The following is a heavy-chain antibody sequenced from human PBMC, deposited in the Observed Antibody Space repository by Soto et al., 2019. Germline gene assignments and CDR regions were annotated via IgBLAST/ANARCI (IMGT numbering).Heavy chain of an antibody. V-gene: IGHV3-23*01. CDR3: AKVRLTDYLRYAPHL. J-gene: IGHJ3*01. CDR1: GFTFNNYA. CDR2: IRPNGDSK. D-gene: IGHD2-8*01. Sequence: EVQLLESVGGLVQPGGSLRLARAASGFTFNNYAMNWVRQDPGRGLEWASIIRPNGDSKYYADSVKGQFTISRDNSQKTVFLQMNSLRAEDTAIYFCAKVRLTDYLRYAPHLWGQGTLVTVSS.